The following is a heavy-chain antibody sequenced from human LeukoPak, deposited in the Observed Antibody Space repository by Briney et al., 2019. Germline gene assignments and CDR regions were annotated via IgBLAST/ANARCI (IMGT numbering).Heavy chain of an antibody. CDR1: GDSRTTYY. V-gene: IGHV4-59*01. CDR3: ARGENTVTGDS. CDR2: IYYSGST. J-gene: IGHJ4*02. D-gene: IGHD4-17*01. Sequence: PETLSLTCAVSGDSRTTYYWSWIRQPPGKGLEWIGYIYYSGSTKYNPSLKSRVTISLDTSKNRFSLRLRSVSAADTAVYYCARGENTVTGDSWGQGTLVSVSS.